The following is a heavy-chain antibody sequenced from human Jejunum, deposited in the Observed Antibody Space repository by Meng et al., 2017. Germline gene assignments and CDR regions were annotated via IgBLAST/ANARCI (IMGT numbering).Heavy chain of an antibody. Sequence: QVQLQESGPGLVKPSETLSLSCTVSGGSISSSPYFWGWLRQPPGKGLEWIGSIHYRGNTYYNPSLKSRVTISADTSRNQFSVSLSSVTVADTAVYYCERQPSGPYPVSWFDPWGQGTLVTVSS. CDR2: IHYRGNT. CDR1: GGSISSSPYF. V-gene: IGHV4-39*01. D-gene: IGHD3-3*01. CDR3: ERQPSGPYPVSWFDP. J-gene: IGHJ5*02.